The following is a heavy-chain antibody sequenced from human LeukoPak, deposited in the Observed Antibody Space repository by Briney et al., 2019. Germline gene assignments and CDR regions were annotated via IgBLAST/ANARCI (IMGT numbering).Heavy chain of an antibody. V-gene: IGHV4-61*02. J-gene: IGHJ4*02. D-gene: IGHD4-23*01. CDR3: ARKVGTAFDY. CDR1: GGSISSGAYY. CDR2: ISTSETT. Sequence: SETLSLTCTVSGGSISSGAYYWSWIRQPAGKGLEWIGRISTSETTNYNPSLKSRVTISVDTSKNQFSLKLSSVTAADTAVYYCARKVGTAFDYWGQGTLVTVSS.